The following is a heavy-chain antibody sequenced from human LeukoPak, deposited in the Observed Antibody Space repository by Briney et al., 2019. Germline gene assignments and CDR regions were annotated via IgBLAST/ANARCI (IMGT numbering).Heavy chain of an antibody. Sequence: GGSLRLSCAASGFTFSDYYMSWIRQAPGKGLEWVSAISGSGGSTYYADSVKGRFTISRDNSKNTLYLQMNSLRAEDTAVYYCAKDSRYDSGTRGKLYYFDYWGQGTLVTVSS. CDR3: AKDSRYDSGTRGKLYYFDY. V-gene: IGHV3-23*01. CDR2: ISGSGGST. D-gene: IGHD1-1*01. J-gene: IGHJ4*02. CDR1: GFTFSDYY.